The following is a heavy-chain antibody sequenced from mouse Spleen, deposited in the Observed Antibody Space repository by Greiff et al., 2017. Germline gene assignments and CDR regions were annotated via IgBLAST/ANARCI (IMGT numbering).Heavy chain of an antibody. CDR1: GYTFTGYW. Sequence: VKVVESGAELMKPGASVKLSCKATGYTFTGYWIEWVKQRPGHGLEWIGEILPGSGSTNYNEKFKGKATFTADTSSNTAYMQLSSLTTEDSAIYYCARGNSLLRLAWFAYWGQGTLVTVSA. D-gene: IGHD1-2*01. J-gene: IGHJ3*01. V-gene: IGHV1-9*01. CDR3: ARGNSLLRLAWFAY. CDR2: ILPGSGST.